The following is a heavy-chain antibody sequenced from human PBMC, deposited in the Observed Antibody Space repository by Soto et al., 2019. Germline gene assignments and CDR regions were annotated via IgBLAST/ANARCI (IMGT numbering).Heavy chain of an antibody. V-gene: IGHV4-4*07. J-gene: IGHJ4*02. Sequence: SETLSLTCTVSGGSISSDYWSWIRQPAGKGLEYSGRIYSSGMTDYNPSLQSRVTMSIDTSKNQFSLNLSSVTAADSAVYYCARTAPCSGWSNDYWGQGTLVTVSS. CDR3: ARTAPCSGWSNDY. CDR1: GGSISSDY. D-gene: IGHD6-19*01. CDR2: IYSSGMT.